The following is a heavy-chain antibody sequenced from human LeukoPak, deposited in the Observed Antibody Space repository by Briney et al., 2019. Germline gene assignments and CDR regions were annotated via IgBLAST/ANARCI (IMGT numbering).Heavy chain of an antibody. D-gene: IGHD3-10*01. CDR2: ISYDGSNK. J-gene: IGHJ4*02. Sequence: GGSLRLSCAASGFTFSSYAMHWVRQAPGKGLEWVAVISYDGSNKYYADSVKGRFTISRDNSKNTLYLQMNSLRAEDTAVYYCARDRDYYGSGSYYNDYWGQGTLVTVSS. CDR1: GFTFSSYA. CDR3: ARDRDYYGSGSYYNDY. V-gene: IGHV3-30-3*01.